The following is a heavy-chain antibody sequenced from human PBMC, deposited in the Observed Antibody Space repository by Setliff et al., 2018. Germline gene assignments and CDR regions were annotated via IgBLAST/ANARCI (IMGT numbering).Heavy chain of an antibody. CDR3: ARHVGSRSRGYNYYYYYMDV. J-gene: IGHJ6*03. CDR2: INHSGST. CDR1: GESFSGHY. Sequence: PSETLSLTCAVYGESFSGHYWSWIRQPPGKGLEWIGEINHSGSTNYNPSLKSRVTMSVDTSRNQLSLKLTSVTAADTAVYYCARHVGSRSRGYNYYYYYMDVWGKGTTVTVSS. V-gene: IGHV4-34*01. D-gene: IGHD3-10*01.